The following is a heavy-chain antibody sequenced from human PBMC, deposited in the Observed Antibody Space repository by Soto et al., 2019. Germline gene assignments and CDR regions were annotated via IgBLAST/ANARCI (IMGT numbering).Heavy chain of an antibody. CDR3: ARVMANLPWYFDH. CDR1: GYTFSSYW. Sequence: PGGSLRLSCAASGYTFSSYWMHWVRQAPGKGLVWVSRVNGDGSSTSYADPVKGRFTISRDNAKNTVHLQMDSLRAEDTAVYYCARVMANLPWYFDHWGQGTLVTVSS. V-gene: IGHV3-74*01. CDR2: VNGDGSST. J-gene: IGHJ4*02. D-gene: IGHD2-8*01.